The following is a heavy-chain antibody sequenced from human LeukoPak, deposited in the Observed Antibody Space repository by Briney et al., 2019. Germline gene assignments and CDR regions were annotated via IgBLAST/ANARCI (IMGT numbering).Heavy chain of an antibody. CDR2: FYVGGAT. CDR3: ARGDGYNFLDY. CDR1: GFSVTNNY. J-gene: IGHJ4*02. Sequence: PGGSLRLSCAVSGFSVTNNYMSWVRQAPGKGLEWVSVFYVGGATYYADSVKGRFTISRGNSENTLYLQMKSLRAEDTAAYYCARGDGYNFLDYWGQGTLVTVSS. D-gene: IGHD5-24*01. V-gene: IGHV3-53*01.